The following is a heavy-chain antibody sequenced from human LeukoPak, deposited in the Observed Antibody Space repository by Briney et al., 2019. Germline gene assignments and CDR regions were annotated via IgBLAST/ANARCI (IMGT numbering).Heavy chain of an antibody. J-gene: IGHJ6*03. Sequence: SETLSLTCTVSGYSISSGYYWGWIRQPPGKGLEWIGSIYHSGSTYCNPSLKSRVTISVDTSKNQFSLKLSSVTAADTAVYYCARVRKEGYYYYMDVWGKGTTVTVSS. CDR1: GYSISSGYY. V-gene: IGHV4-38-2*02. CDR2: IYHSGST. CDR3: ARVRKEGYYYYMDV.